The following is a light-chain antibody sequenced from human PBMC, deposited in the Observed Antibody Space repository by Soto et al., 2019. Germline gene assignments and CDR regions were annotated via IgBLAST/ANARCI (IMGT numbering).Light chain of an antibody. CDR1: SSNIGAGYD. CDR3: QSYDSSLSALV. V-gene: IGLV1-40*01. Sequence: HSVLTQPPSVSGAPGQRVTISCTGSSSNIGAGYDVHWYQQLPGTAPKHLIYGNSNRPSGVPDRFSGSKSGTSASLAITGLQAEDEADYYCQSYDSSLSALVFGGGTKLTVL. J-gene: IGLJ3*02. CDR2: GNS.